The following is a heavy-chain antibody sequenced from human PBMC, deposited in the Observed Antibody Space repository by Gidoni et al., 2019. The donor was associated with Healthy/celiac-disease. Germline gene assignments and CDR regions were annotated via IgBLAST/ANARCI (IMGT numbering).Heavy chain of an antibody. CDR3: ASPAPPYYYDSSGYYYVDY. V-gene: IGHV4-39*01. J-gene: IGHJ4*02. CDR1: GGSISSSSYY. D-gene: IGHD3-22*01. CDR2: IFYSGST. Sequence: QLQLPESGPGLVKPSETLSLTCTVSGGSISSSSYYWGWIRQPPGKGLEWIGSIFYSGSTYYNPPLKCRVTISVDTSKTQFSLKLSSVTAADTAVYYCASPAPPYYYDSSGYYYVDYWGQGTLVTVSS.